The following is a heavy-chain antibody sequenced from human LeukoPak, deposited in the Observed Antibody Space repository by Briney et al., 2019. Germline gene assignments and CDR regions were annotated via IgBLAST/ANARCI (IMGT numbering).Heavy chain of an antibody. J-gene: IGHJ4*02. V-gene: IGHV3-30-3*01. Sequence: GGSLRLSCAASGFTFSNYAMSWVRQAPGKGLEWVAVISYDGSNKYYADSVKGRFTISRDNSKNTLYLQMNSLKTEDTAVYYCTTGIVGALWGQGTLVTVSS. CDR2: ISYDGSNK. D-gene: IGHD1-26*01. CDR3: TTGIVGAL. CDR1: GFTFSNYA.